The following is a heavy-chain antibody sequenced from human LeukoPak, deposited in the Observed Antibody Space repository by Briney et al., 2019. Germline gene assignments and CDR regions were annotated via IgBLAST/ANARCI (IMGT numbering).Heavy chain of an antibody. D-gene: IGHD2-15*01. Sequence: SGPTLVNPTQTLTQTCTFSGFSLNISGVGVGWIRQPPGKALEWLALIYWNDNKRYSPSLKSRLTITKDTSKNQVVLTMTNMDPVDTSTYYCAHRLVVADYFLYWRQQAQGTLSS. V-gene: IGHV2-5*01. CDR1: GFSLNISGVG. CDR2: IYWNDNK. J-gene: IGHJ4*02. CDR3: AHRLVVADYFLY.